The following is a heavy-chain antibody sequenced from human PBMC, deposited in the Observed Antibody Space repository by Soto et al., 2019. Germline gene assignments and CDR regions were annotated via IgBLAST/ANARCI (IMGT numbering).Heavy chain of an antibody. CDR2: IWYDGSNK. J-gene: IGHJ6*02. CDR3: ARAPNYYDSSGYYYRYYYYGRDV. Sequence: QVQLVESGGGVVQPGRSLRLSCAASGFTFSSYGMHWVRQAPGKGLEWVAVIWYDGSNKYYADSVKGRFTISRDNSKNTLYLQMNSLRAEDTAVYYCARAPNYYDSSGYYYRYYYYGRDVWGQGTTVTVSS. CDR1: GFTFSSYG. V-gene: IGHV3-33*01. D-gene: IGHD3-22*01.